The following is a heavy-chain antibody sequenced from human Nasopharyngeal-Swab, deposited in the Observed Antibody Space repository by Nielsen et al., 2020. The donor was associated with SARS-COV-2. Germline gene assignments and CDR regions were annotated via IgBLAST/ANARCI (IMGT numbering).Heavy chain of an antibody. J-gene: IGHJ5*02. D-gene: IGHD6-13*01. V-gene: IGHV4-39*07. CDR2: IYYSGST. CDR3: ASSSWDNWFDP. Sequence: IRQPPGKGLEWIGIIYYSGSTYYNPSLKSRVTISVDTSKNQFSLKLSSVTAADTAVYYCASSSWDNWFDPWGQGTLVTVSS.